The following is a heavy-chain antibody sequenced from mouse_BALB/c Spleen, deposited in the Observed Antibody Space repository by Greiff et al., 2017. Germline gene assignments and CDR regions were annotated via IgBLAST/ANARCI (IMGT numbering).Heavy chain of an antibody. J-gene: IGHJ4*01. V-gene: IGHV10-1*02. Sequence: EVMLVESGGGLVQPKGSLKLSCAASGFTFNTYAMNWVRQAPGKGLEWVARIRSKSNNYATYYADSVKDRFTISRDDSQSMLYLQMNNLKTEDTAMYYCVRLAFYYYAMDYWGQGTSVTVSS. CDR3: VRLAFYYYAMDY. CDR1: GFTFNTYA. CDR2: IRSKSNNYAT.